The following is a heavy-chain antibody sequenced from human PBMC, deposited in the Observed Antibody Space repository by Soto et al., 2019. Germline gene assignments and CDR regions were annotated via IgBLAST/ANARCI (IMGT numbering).Heavy chain of an antibody. CDR2: INPNSGGT. J-gene: IGHJ4*02. D-gene: IGHD2-15*01. CDR3: ARDLAKGGGSAGFDY. V-gene: IGHV1-2*02. Sequence: QVQLVQYGAEVKKPGGSLKVSCKASGYTFTGYYIHWVRQAPGQGLEWMGWINPNSGGTKYPQKFQGRVTMTRDTSISTVYMSLTGLKSDDTAVYFCARDLAKGGGSAGFDYWGQGTLVAVSS. CDR1: GYTFTGYY.